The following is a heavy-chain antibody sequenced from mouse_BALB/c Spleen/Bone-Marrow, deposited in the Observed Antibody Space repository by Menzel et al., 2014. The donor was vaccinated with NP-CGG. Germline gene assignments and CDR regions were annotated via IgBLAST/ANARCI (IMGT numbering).Heavy chain of an antibody. CDR1: AYSITSDYG. CDR2: IHYSGST. Sequence: VQLQQSGPVLVKPSQSLSLTCTVTAYSITSDYGWHWIRQFPGNKLEWMGYIHYSGSTHYNPSLKSRISITRDTSKNQFFLQLNSVTTEDTATYHCAREARTTVRFAYWGQGTLVTVSA. D-gene: IGHD1-1*01. CDR3: AREARTTVRFAY. J-gene: IGHJ3*01. V-gene: IGHV3-1*02.